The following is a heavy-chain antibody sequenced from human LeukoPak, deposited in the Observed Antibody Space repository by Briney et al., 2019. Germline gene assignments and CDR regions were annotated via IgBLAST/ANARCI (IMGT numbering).Heavy chain of an antibody. CDR1: GGSFSGYY. J-gene: IGHJ4*02. D-gene: IGHD4-23*01. Sequence: SSETLSLTCAVYGGSFSGYYWSWIRQPPGKGLEWIGEINHSGSTNYNPSLKSRVTISVDTSKNQFSLKLSSVTAADTAVYYCARADYGGYFDYWGQGTLVTVSS. CDR3: ARADYGGYFDY. CDR2: INHSGST. V-gene: IGHV4-34*01.